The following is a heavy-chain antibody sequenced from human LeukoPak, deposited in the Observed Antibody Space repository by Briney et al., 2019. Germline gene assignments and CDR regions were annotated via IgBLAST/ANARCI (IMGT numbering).Heavy chain of an antibody. Sequence: SVKVSCKASGGTFSSYAISWVRQAPGQGLEWMGGIIPIFGTANYAQKFQGRVTITTDESTSTAYMELSSLRSEDTAVYYCARGGGGPAAIFFEGYYYYYYMDVWGKGTTVTVSS. CDR1: GGTFSSYA. CDR3: ARGGGGPAAIFFEGYYYYYYMDV. CDR2: IIPIFGTA. V-gene: IGHV1-69*05. D-gene: IGHD2-2*02. J-gene: IGHJ6*03.